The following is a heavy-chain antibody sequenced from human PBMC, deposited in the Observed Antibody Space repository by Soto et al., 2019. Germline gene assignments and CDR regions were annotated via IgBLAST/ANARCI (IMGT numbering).Heavy chain of an antibody. CDR3: ATGIAAAGTLSIYDYYYYMDV. J-gene: IGHJ6*03. CDR1: GYTLTELS. Sequence: ASVKVSCKVSGYTLTELSMHWVRQAPGKGLEWMGGFDPEDGETIYAQKFQGRVTMTEDTSTDTAYMELSSLRSEDTAVYYCATGIAAAGTLSIYDYYYYMDVWGKGTTVTAP. D-gene: IGHD6-13*01. CDR2: FDPEDGET. V-gene: IGHV1-24*01.